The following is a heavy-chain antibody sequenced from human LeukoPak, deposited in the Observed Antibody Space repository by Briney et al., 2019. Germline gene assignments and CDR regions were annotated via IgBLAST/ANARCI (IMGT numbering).Heavy chain of an antibody. CDR3: ARHRAVAGEDFDY. Sequence: SETLPLTCTVSGGSISSYYWSWIRQPPGKGLEWIGYIYYSGSTNYNPSLKSRVTISVDTSKNQFSLKLSSVTAADTAVYYCARHRAVAGEDFDYWGQGTLVTVSS. D-gene: IGHD6-19*01. CDR1: GGSISSYY. J-gene: IGHJ4*02. V-gene: IGHV4-59*08. CDR2: IYYSGST.